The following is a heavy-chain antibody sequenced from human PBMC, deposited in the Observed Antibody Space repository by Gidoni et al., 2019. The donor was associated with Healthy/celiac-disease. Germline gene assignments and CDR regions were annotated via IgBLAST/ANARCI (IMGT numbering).Heavy chain of an antibody. D-gene: IGHD6-19*01. V-gene: IGHV3-15*01. CDR1: GLPFSNAW. Sequence: EVQLVESGGGWVTHGGSLRLSCADSGLPFSNAWLRWVRQSPGKGLEWVGRINSKTDGGTTDYAAPVKGRFTISREDATNTLYLQMNSLKTEDTAVYFCTTSIAVAGPQDYWGQGTRVTVSS. CDR2: INSKTDGGTT. J-gene: IGHJ4*02. CDR3: TTSIAVAGPQDY.